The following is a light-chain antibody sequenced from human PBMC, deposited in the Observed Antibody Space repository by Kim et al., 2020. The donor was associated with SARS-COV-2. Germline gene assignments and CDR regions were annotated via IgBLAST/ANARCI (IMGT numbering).Light chain of an antibody. CDR2: GEN. Sequence: SVALGQTVRITCQGDSLRSHFACWYQQKPGQAPVLLIYGENRPSGIPDRFSGSSSGNTASLTITGAQAEDEADYYCNSRDSSNNHLFGIGTKVTVL. J-gene: IGLJ1*01. V-gene: IGLV3-19*01. CDR1: SLRSHF. CDR3: NSRDSSNNHL.